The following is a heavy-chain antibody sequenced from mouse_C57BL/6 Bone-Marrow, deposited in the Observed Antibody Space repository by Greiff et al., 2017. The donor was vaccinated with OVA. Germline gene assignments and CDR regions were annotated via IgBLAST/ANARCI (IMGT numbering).Heavy chain of an antibody. J-gene: IGHJ4*01. Sequence: EVMLVESGGGLVQPGGSLKLSCAASGFTFSDYGMAWVRQAPRKGPEWVAFISNLAYSIYYADTVTGRFTISRENAKNTLYLEMSSLRSEDTAMYYCARLDYDYSYAMDYWGQGTSVTVSS. V-gene: IGHV5-15*01. D-gene: IGHD2-4*01. CDR2: ISNLAYSI. CDR3: ARLDYDYSYAMDY. CDR1: GFTFSDYG.